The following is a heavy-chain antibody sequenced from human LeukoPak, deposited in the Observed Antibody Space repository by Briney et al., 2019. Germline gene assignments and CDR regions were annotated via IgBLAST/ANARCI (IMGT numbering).Heavy chain of an antibody. Sequence: SETLSLTCTVSGGSISSSSYYWGWIRQPPGKGLEWIGSIYYSGSTYYNPSLKSRVTISVDRSKNQFSLKLSSVTAADTAVYYCAREVPETLFDYWGQGTLVTVSS. CDR3: AREVPETLFDY. CDR2: IYYSGST. D-gene: IGHD1-14*01. V-gene: IGHV4-39*07. CDR1: GGSISSSSYY. J-gene: IGHJ4*02.